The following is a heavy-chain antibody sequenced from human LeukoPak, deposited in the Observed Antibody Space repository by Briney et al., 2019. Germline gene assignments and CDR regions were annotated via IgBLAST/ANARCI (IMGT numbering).Heavy chain of an antibody. J-gene: IGHJ4*02. V-gene: IGHV4-4*07. D-gene: IGHD4-17*01. CDR2: VSTSDTT. CDR1: NDSIKNFY. Sequence: SETLSLTCNVSNDSIKNFYWTWIRQPAGRGLEWIGTVSTSDTTHYNPSLKSRVAIPIDKSKNHFSLRLISVTAADTAVYFCAGDYSSLVMGHWGQGTPVTVSS. CDR3: AGDYSSLVMGH.